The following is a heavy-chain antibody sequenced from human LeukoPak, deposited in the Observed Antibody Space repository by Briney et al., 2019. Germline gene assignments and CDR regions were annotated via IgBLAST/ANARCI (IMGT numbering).Heavy chain of an antibody. D-gene: IGHD1-26*01. CDR2: IRYDGSSK. V-gene: IGHV3-30*02. CDR3: AKERYSWNYFGSEYFDY. J-gene: IGHJ4*02. CDR1: GFTFSTYG. Sequence: GGSLRLSCAASGFTFSTYGMHWVRQAPGKGLEWVTFIRYDGSSKYYADSVKGRFTISRDNSKNTLYLQMNSLRAEDTAIYYCAKERYSWNYFGSEYFDYWGQGTQVTVSS.